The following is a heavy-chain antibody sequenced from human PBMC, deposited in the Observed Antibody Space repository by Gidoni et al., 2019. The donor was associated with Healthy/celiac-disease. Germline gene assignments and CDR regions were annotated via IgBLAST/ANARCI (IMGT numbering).Heavy chain of an antibody. CDR1: GFTFSSYA. CDR3: AKDALLGYCSSTSCYMGAWYFDY. D-gene: IGHD2-2*02. J-gene: IGHJ4*02. Sequence: EVQLLESGGGLVQPGGSLRLSCAASGFTFSSYAMSWVRQAPGKGLEWVSAISGRCGSTYYADSVKGRFTISRDNSKNMLYLQMNSLRDEDTAVYYCAKDALLGYCSSTSCYMGAWYFDYWGQGTLVTVSS. CDR2: ISGRCGST. V-gene: IGHV3-23*01.